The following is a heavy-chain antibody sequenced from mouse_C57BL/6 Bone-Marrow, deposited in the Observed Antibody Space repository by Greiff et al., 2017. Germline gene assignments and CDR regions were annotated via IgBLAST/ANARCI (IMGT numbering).Heavy chain of an antibody. D-gene: IGHD4-1*01. CDR2: IDPSDSYT. V-gene: IGHV1-59*01. J-gene: IGHJ3*01. Sequence: QVQLQQSGAELVRPGTSVKLSCKASGYTFTSYWMHWVKQRPGQGLEWIGVIDPSDSYTNYNQKFKGKATLTVDTSSSTAYMQLSSLTSEDSAVYYCASYWDGVAWVAYGGQGTLVTVSA. CDR3: ASYWDGVAWVAY. CDR1: GYTFTSYW.